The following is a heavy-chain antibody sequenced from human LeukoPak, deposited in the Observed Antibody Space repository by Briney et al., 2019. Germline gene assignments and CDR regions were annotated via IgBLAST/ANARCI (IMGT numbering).Heavy chain of an antibody. Sequence: SETLSLTCAVYGGSFSGYYWSWIGQPPGKGLEWIGEINHSGSTNYNPSLKSRVTISVDTSRNQFSLKLSSVTAADTAVYYCARLRGGYSYGHYGMDVWGQGTTVTVSS. CDR3: ARLRGGYSYGHYGMDV. D-gene: IGHD5-18*01. CDR1: GGSFSGYY. V-gene: IGHV4-34*01. J-gene: IGHJ6*02. CDR2: INHSGST.